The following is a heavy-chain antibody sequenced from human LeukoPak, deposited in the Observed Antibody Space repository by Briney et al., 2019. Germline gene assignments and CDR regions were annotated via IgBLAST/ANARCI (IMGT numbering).Heavy chain of an antibody. J-gene: IGHJ2*01. V-gene: IGHV3-74*01. CDR3: TRDASPGYFDL. CDR2: ITNDGSAT. CDR1: GFTFSNYW. D-gene: IGHD2-15*01. Sequence: GGSLRLSCAVSGFTFSNYWMHWVRQGPGKELAWASRITNDGSATGYADSVKGRFTISRDNAKNTLYLHMDSLRAEDTAVYYCTRDASPGYFDLWGRGTLVTVPS.